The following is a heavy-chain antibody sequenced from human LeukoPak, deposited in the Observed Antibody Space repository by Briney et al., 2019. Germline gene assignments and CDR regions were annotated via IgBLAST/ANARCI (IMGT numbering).Heavy chain of an antibody. CDR2: MSGSGGST. CDR3: AKDLIAATHDY. V-gene: IGHV3-23*01. CDR1: GLTFSSYA. D-gene: IGHD2-15*01. J-gene: IGHJ4*02. Sequence: GGSLRLSCAASGLTFSSYAMSWVRESPGKGVEGVSAMSGSGGSTYYADSGKGRFTISRDNSKNTLYLHMNSLRAEDTAVYYCAKDLIAATHDYWGQGTLVTVSS.